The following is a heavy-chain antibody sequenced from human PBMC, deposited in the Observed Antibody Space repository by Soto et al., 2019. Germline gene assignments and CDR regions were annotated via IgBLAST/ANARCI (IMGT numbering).Heavy chain of an antibody. CDR2: IYYSGST. CDR1: GGSISSSSYY. D-gene: IGHD3-10*01. Sequence: QLQLQESGPGLVKPSETLSLTCTVSGGSISSSSYYWGWIRQPPGKGLEWIGSIYYSGSTYYNPSLKSRVTISVDTSKNPFSLKLSSVTAADTAVYYCARQSPHGSGSYFWWFDPWGQGTLVTVSS. CDR3: ARQSPHGSGSYFWWFDP. J-gene: IGHJ5*02. V-gene: IGHV4-39*01.